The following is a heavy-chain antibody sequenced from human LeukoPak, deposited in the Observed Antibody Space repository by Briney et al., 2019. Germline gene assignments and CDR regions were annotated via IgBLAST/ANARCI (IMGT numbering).Heavy chain of an antibody. D-gene: IGHD6-13*01. CDR3: ARDKGIAAAGYYYYMDV. CDR2: IIPIFGTA. Sequence: SVKVSCKASGGTFSSYAISWVRQAPGQGLEWMGGIIPIFGTANYAQKFQGRVTITTDESTSTAYMELSSLRSEDTAVYYCARDKGIAAAGYYYYMDVWGKGTTVTVSS. J-gene: IGHJ6*03. CDR1: GGTFSSYA. V-gene: IGHV1-69*05.